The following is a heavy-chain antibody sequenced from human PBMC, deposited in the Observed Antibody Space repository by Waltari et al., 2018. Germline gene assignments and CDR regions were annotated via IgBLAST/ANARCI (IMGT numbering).Heavy chain of an antibody. D-gene: IGHD3-9*01. J-gene: IGHJ4*02. CDR2: IYYSGST. CDR3: AKGVDILGILTG. Sequence: QVQLQESGPGLVKPSETLSLTCTVSGGSISSYYWSWIRQPPGKGLEWIGYIYYSGSTNYNPALKSRVTISVDTSKNQFSLKLSSVTAADTAVYYCAKGVDILGILTGWGQGTLVTVSS. V-gene: IGHV4-59*01. CDR1: GGSISSYY.